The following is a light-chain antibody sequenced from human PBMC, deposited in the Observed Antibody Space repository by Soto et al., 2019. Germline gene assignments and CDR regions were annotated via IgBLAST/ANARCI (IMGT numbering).Light chain of an antibody. CDR3: QQYGSSPYT. Sequence: SPGTLSLSPGERATLSCRASQSVSSSYLAWYQQKPGQAPRLLIYGASSRATGIPDRFSGSGSGTDFTLTISRLEPEDFAVYYCQQYGSSPYTFGQGTKLEIK. J-gene: IGKJ2*01. V-gene: IGKV3-20*01. CDR1: QSVSSSY. CDR2: GAS.